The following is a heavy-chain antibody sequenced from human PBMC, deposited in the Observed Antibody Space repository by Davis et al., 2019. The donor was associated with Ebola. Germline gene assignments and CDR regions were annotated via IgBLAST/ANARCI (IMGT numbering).Heavy chain of an antibody. CDR2: ISGSGGST. V-gene: IGHV3-23*01. CDR3: AKDLARRYTFDE. J-gene: IGHJ4*02. CDR1: GFTLSSYA. Sequence: GESLKISCAASGFTLSSYAMSWVRQAPGKGLEWVSTISGSGGSTYYADSVKGRFTISRDNSKNTLDLQMNSLRAEDTAVYFCAKDLARRYTFDEWGQGTLVTVSP. D-gene: IGHD3-9*01.